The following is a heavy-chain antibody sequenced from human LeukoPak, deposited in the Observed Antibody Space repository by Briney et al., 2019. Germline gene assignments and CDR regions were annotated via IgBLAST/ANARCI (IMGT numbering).Heavy chain of an antibody. V-gene: IGHV1-8*01. CDR1: GYTFTSYD. CDR2: MNPNRGNT. Sequence: GASVKVSCKASGYTFTSYDINWVRQATGQGLEWMGWMNPNRGNTGYAQKFQGRVTMTRNTSISTAYMELSSRRSEDTAVYYCARVGYYDSSGYSPFDYWGQGTLVTVSS. D-gene: IGHD3-22*01. J-gene: IGHJ4*02. CDR3: ARVGYYDSSGYSPFDY.